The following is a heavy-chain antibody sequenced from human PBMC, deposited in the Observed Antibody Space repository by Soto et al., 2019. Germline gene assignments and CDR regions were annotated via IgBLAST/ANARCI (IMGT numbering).Heavy chain of an antibody. Sequence: SETLSLTCAVSSGSISSSNWWSWVRQPPGKGLEWIGSIYYSGSTYYNPSLKSRVTISVDTSKNQFSLKLSSVTAADTAVYYCARLSSVTMVRGVIIPYYYYGMDVWGQGTTVTVSS. CDR2: IYYSGST. D-gene: IGHD3-10*01. J-gene: IGHJ6*02. CDR1: SGSISSSNW. CDR3: ARLSSVTMVRGVIIPYYYYGMDV. V-gene: IGHV4-39*01.